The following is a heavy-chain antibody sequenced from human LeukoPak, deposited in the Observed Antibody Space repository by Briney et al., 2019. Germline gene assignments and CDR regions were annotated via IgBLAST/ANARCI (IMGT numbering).Heavy chain of an antibody. J-gene: IGHJ3*02. CDR3: ATTYHYYDSTVGAFDI. CDR1: GYSFSSYW. CDR2: IYPGDSDT. D-gene: IGHD3-22*01. Sequence: GESLKISCKGSGYSFSSYWIGWVRQMPGKGLEWMGIIYPGDSDTRYSPSFQGQVTISADKSISTAYLQWSSLKASDTAMYYCATTYHYYDSTVGAFDIWGQGTMVTVSS. V-gene: IGHV5-51*01.